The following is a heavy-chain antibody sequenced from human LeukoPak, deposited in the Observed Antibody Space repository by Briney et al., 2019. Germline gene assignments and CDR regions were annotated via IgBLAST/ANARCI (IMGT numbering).Heavy chain of an antibody. V-gene: IGHV3-66*01. D-gene: IGHD3-22*01. Sequence: GGSLRLSCAASGFTFSSYWMSWVRQAPGRGLEWVSAIYGGSSTHYADSVKGRLIISRDNSKNTLYLQMNTLRAEDTAVYYCASYYDTSGHYVDYWGQGTLVTVSS. J-gene: IGHJ4*02. CDR1: GFTFSSYW. CDR2: IYGGSST. CDR3: ASYYDTSGHYVDY.